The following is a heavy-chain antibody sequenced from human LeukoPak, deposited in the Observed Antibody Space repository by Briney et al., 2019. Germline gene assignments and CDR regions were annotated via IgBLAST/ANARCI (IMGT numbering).Heavy chain of an antibody. Sequence: GGSLRLSCAASGFTFSSHWMSWVRQAPGKGLEWVANIKQDGSEKYYVDSVKGRFTISRDNAKNSVYLQMNSLRAEDTAVYYCARDTSRWYTGRHKLAGAIDYWGQGTLVTVSS. J-gene: IGHJ4*02. CDR1: GFTFSSHW. CDR3: ARDTSRWYTGRHKLAGAIDY. CDR2: IKQDGSEK. D-gene: IGHD1-26*01. V-gene: IGHV3-7*01.